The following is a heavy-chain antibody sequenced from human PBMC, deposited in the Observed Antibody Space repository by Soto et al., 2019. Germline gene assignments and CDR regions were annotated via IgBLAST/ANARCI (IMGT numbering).Heavy chain of an antibody. J-gene: IGHJ4*02. D-gene: IGHD6-13*01. V-gene: IGHV3-9*01. CDR1: GFTFDDYA. CDR2: ISWNSGSI. CDR3: AKDLYSSSWPAFDY. Sequence: GGPLRLSCAASGFTFDDYAMHWVRQAPGKGLEWVSGISWNSGSIGYADSVKGRFTISRDNAKNSLYLQMNSLRAEDTALYYCAKDLYSSSWPAFDYWGQGTLVTSPQ.